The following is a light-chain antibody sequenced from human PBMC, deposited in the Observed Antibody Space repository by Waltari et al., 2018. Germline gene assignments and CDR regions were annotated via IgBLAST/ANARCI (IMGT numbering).Light chain of an antibody. J-gene: IGLJ2*01. V-gene: IGLV1-44*01. Sequence: QSVLTQAPSASGTPGQRVTISCSGGSSNNGNNTEVWYQQLPGTAPKPLIYTNNNRPSGVPDRFSSSKSGTSASLAITGLQSDDEADYYCATWDDRLKRPVFGGGTKLTVL. CDR1: SSNNGNNT. CDR3: ATWDDRLKRPV. CDR2: TNN.